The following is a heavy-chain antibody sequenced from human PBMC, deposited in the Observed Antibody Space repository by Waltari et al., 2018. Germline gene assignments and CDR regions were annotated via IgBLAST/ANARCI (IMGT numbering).Heavy chain of an antibody. CDR1: GGSISSSSYY. Sequence: QLQLQESGPGLVKPSETLSLTCTVSGGSISSSSYYWGWIRQPPGKGLEWIGSIYYSGSTYYNPSLKSRVTISVDTSKNQFSLKLSSVTAADTAVYYCASRLPTYYDFWSGIRTEYYFDYWGQGTLVTVSS. J-gene: IGHJ4*02. CDR3: ASRLPTYYDFWSGIRTEYYFDY. D-gene: IGHD3-3*01. V-gene: IGHV4-39*01. CDR2: IYYSGST.